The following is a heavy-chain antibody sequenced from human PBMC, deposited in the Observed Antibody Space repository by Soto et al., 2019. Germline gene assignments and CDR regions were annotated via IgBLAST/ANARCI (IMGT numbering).Heavy chain of an antibody. D-gene: IGHD1-26*01. Sequence: QITLKESGPTLVKPTQTLTLTCTFSGFSLRTSGVGVGWIRQPPGKALEWLALIYWDDDKRYSPSLKSRLTITKDTSKNQVVLTMTNMDPVDTATYYCAHRRLWDEVGVLFDYWGQGTLVTVSS. CDR3: AHRRLWDEVGVLFDY. CDR1: GFSLRTSGVG. V-gene: IGHV2-5*02. CDR2: IYWDDDK. J-gene: IGHJ4*02.